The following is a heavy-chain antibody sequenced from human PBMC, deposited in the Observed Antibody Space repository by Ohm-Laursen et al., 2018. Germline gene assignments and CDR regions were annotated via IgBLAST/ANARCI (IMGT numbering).Heavy chain of an antibody. CDR1: GYTFTSYY. Sequence: SVKVSCKASGYTFTSYYIHWVRQAPGQGLEWMGWINPNSGGTNYAQKFQGRVTLTRDTSISTAYMELSRLRSDDTAVYFCARDHLHVFDIWGQGTMVTVSS. J-gene: IGHJ3*02. CDR3: ARDHLHVFDI. V-gene: IGHV1-2*02. CDR2: INPNSGGT.